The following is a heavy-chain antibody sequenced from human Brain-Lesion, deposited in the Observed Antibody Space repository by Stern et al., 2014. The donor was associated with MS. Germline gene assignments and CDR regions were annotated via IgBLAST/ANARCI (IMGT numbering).Heavy chain of an antibody. D-gene: IGHD3-10*01. V-gene: IGHV4-39*01. CDR2: ISYRGST. Sequence: QVQLVQSGPGLVKPSETLSLTCTVSGGSISSSSYYWGWIRQPPGKGLEWIGSISYRGSTYYNPSLKSRVTISMDAPKTQFSLGLSSGTAADTAVYFCAKLWLGELPESPFDYWGQGTLVTVSS. J-gene: IGHJ4*02. CDR3: AKLWLGELPESPFDY. CDR1: GGSISSSSYY.